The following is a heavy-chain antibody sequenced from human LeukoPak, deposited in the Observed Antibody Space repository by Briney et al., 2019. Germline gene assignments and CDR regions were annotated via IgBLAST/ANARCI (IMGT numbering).Heavy chain of an antibody. J-gene: IGHJ4*02. D-gene: IGHD4-11*01. V-gene: IGHV5-51*01. Sequence: GESLKISCEGSGYSFNNYWIVWVRQMPGEGLEWMGIIYPGDSDTRYSPSFQGLVTISVVKSISTAYLQWSSLKASDTAMYYCARRLTTATFDYWGQGTLVTVSS. CDR2: IYPGDSDT. CDR1: GYSFNNYW. CDR3: ARRLTTATFDY.